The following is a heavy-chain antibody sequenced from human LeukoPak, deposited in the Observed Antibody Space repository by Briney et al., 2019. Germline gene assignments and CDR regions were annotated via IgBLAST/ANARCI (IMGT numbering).Heavy chain of an antibody. CDR2: IKQDGSER. J-gene: IGHJ4*02. V-gene: IGHV3-7*03. D-gene: IGHD6-13*01. CDR1: GFTFSNYY. Sequence: GGSLRLSSAASGFTFSNYYMSWVRQAPAKRREWVANIKQDGSERLYGDSVKCRFTISRDNDKKILYLQMNSLGAYYTAVYYCARGGGSWYMDNWGQGTLVTVSS. CDR3: ARGGGSWYMDN.